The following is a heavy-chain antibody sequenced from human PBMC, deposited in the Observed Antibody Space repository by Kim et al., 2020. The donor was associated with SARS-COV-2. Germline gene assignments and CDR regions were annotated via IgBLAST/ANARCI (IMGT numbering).Heavy chain of an antibody. J-gene: IGHJ3*02. CDR1: GYSFTSYW. Sequence: GESLKISCKGSGYSFTSYWIGWVRQMPGKGLEWMGIIYPGDSDTRYSPSFQGQVTISADKSISTAYLQWSSLKASDTAMYYCASHIGWPLEDSSGYGGAFDIWGQGTMVTVSS. CDR2: IYPGDSDT. CDR3: ASHIGWPLEDSSGYGGAFDI. V-gene: IGHV5-51*01. D-gene: IGHD3-22*01.